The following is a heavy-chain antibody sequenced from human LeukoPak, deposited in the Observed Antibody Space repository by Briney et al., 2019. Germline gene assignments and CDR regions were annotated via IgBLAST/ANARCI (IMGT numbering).Heavy chain of an antibody. D-gene: IGHD6-19*01. V-gene: IGHV3-30*04. CDR3: AREIRQWLVRNNWFDP. J-gene: IGHJ5*02. Sequence: GGSLRLSCAASGFTFSSYAMHWVRQAPGKGLEWVAVISYDGSNKYYADSVKGRFTISRDNSKNTLYLQMNSLRAEETAVYYCAREIRQWLVRNNWFDPWGKGTLVTVSS. CDR1: GFTFSSYA. CDR2: ISYDGSNK.